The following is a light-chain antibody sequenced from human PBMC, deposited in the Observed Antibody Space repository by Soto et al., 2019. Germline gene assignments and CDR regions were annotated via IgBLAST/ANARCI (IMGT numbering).Light chain of an antibody. J-gene: IGKJ1*01. CDR3: QQYGSSPRT. V-gene: IGKV3-20*01. CDR2: DTS. CDR1: QSVNSGY. Sequence: EIVLTQSPGTLSLSPGERATLSCRASQSVNSGYLAWYQHTPGQAPRLLIYDTSIRATGIPDRFSGSGSGTDFTLTISRLEPEDFAVFYCQQYGSSPRTFGQGTKVEIK.